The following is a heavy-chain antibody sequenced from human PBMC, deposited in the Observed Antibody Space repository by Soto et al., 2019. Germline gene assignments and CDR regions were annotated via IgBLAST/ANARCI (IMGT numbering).Heavy chain of an antibody. CDR1: GFSFESYA. J-gene: IGHJ5*02. V-gene: IGHV3-23*01. Sequence: GGSLRLSCAAAGFSFESYAMTWVRQAPGKGLEWVSSISDSAAGKYYADSVKGRFTISRDNSENTLYLQMNSLRADDTAVYYCAKYYGSGSFGPWGQGTLVTVSS. CDR3: AKYYGSGSFGP. D-gene: IGHD3-10*01. CDR2: ISDSAAGK.